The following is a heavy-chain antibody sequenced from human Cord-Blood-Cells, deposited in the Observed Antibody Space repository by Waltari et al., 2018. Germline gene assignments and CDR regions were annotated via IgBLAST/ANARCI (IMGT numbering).Heavy chain of an antibody. CDR1: GFTFSSYA. V-gene: IGHV3-23*01. CDR3: PIAVAGCYYYYGMDV. D-gene: IGHD6-19*01. CDR2: ISGSGGST. Sequence: EVQLLESGGGLLQPGGSLRLSCAASGFTFSSYAMRWVRQAPGKGLEWVSAISGSGGSTYYADSVKGRFTISRDNSKNTLYLQMNSLRAEDTAVYYCPIAVAGCYYYYGMDVWGQGTTVTVSS. J-gene: IGHJ6*02.